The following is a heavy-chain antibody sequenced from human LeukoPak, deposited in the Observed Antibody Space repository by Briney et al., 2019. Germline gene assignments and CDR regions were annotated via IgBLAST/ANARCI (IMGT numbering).Heavy chain of an antibody. D-gene: IGHD5-18*01. Sequence: SETLSLTCTVSGGSISSYYWSWIRQPPGKGLEWIGYIYYSGSTNYNPSLKSRVTISVDTSKNQFSLKLSSVTAADTAVYYCARQGYSYSSSSPPVDNWGQGTLVTVSS. CDR2: IYYSGST. V-gene: IGHV4-59*08. CDR1: GGSISSYY. J-gene: IGHJ4*02. CDR3: ARQGYSYSSSSPPVDN.